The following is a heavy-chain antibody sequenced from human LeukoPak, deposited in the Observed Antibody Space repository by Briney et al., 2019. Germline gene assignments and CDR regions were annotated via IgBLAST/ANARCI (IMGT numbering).Heavy chain of an antibody. CDR2: IGTAGDT. Sequence: GGSLRLSCAASGFTFSSYDMHWVRQATGKGLEWVSAIGTAGDTYYPGSVKGRLTISRENAKNSLYLQMNSLRAGDTAVYYCASGGIYYDSSGYYSWYFQHWGQGTLVTVSS. D-gene: IGHD3-22*01. CDR1: GFTFSSYD. V-gene: IGHV3-13*01. CDR3: ASGGIYYDSSGYYSWYFQH. J-gene: IGHJ1*01.